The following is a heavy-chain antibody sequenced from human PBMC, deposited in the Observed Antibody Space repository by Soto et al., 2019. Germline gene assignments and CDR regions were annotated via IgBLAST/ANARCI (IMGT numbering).Heavy chain of an antibody. V-gene: IGHV1-24*01. Sequence: GASVKVSCKVSGYTLTELSMHWVRQAPGKGLEWMGGFDPEDGETIYAQKFQGRVTMTEDTSTDTAYMELRSLRSGDTAVYYCATSTIFMGGNTDYWGQETLVTVSS. D-gene: IGHD3-3*01. CDR3: ATSTIFMGGNTDY. CDR1: GYTLTELS. J-gene: IGHJ4*02. CDR2: FDPEDGET.